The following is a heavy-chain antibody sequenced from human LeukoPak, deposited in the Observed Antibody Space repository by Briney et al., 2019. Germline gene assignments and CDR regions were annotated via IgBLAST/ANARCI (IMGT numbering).Heavy chain of an antibody. J-gene: IGHJ3*02. Sequence: GGSLRLSCAASGFTFSRYWMTWVRQAPGKGLEWVAVISYDGSNKYYADSVKGRFTISRDNSKNTLYLQMNSLRAEDTAVYYCARGPPGYSGSSTDAFDIWGQGTMVTVSS. V-gene: IGHV3-30-3*01. CDR2: ISYDGSNK. D-gene: IGHD1-26*01. CDR3: ARGPPGYSGSSTDAFDI. CDR1: GFTFSRYW.